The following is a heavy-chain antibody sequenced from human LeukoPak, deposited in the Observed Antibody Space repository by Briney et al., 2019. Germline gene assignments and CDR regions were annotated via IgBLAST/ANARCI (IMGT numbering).Heavy chain of an antibody. CDR1: GFTYCSYV. CDR2: INGGGEST. V-gene: IGHV3-23*01. CDR3: ARGSIYSRGWFHEY. D-gene: IGHD6-19*01. J-gene: IGHJ4*02. Sequence: GGSVRLSCASCGFTYCSYVWSWVRQARGKGLEWVSSINGGGESTNYADSVQGRFTISRDNSRNTLDLYRNSLTAEGTATFYCARGSIYSRGWFHEYWGQGTLVTVSS.